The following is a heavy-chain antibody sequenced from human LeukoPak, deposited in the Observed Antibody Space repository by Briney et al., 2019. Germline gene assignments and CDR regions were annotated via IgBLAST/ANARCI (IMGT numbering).Heavy chain of an antibody. D-gene: IGHD4-17*01. CDR1: GYPFDNFG. Sequence: ALVKVSCKASGYPFDNFGLTWVRQAPGQGLEWMGWISAYNGNTHYAQKFRGRLTMTTDTSTTTAYLELRSLKSDDTAVYYCARDRLGGDLTGESLYWGQGTLVTVSS. V-gene: IGHV1-18*01. CDR2: ISAYNGNT. CDR3: ARDRLGGDLTGESLY. J-gene: IGHJ4*02.